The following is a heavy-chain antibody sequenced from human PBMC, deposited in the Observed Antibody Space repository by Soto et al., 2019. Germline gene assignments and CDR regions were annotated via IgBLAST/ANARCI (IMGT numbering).Heavy chain of an antibody. V-gene: IGHV3-48*02. CDR2: ISSSSSTI. CDR1: GFTFSSYS. Sequence: GGSLRLSCAASGFTFSSYSMNWVRQAPGKGLEWVSYISSSSSTIYYADSVKGRFTISRDNAKNSLYLQMNSLRDEDTAVYYCARDHTGSDGVENWFDPWGQGTLVTVSS. CDR3: ARDHTGSDGVENWFDP. D-gene: IGHD3-16*01. J-gene: IGHJ5*02.